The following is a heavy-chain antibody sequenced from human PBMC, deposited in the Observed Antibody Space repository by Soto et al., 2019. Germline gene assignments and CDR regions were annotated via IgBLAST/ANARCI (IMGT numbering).Heavy chain of an antibody. V-gene: IGHV3-7*03. J-gene: IGHJ4*01. Sequence: GGSLRLSCAASGLTFSSFWMSWVRQAPGKGPEWVASVNQDGSNKQYVDSVKGRFTISRDNAENSLYLQMNSLRAEDTALYYCAADLPGHGGGYEFDYWGQGTPVTVS. D-gene: IGHD2-15*01. CDR3: AADLPGHGGGYEFDY. CDR2: VNQDGSNK. CDR1: GLTFSSFW.